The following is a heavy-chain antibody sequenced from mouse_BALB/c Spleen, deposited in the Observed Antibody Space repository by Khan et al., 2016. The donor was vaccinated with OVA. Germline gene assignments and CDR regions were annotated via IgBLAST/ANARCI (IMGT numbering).Heavy chain of an antibody. CDR2: IAPANGNT. Sequence: EVQLQESGAELVKPGASVRLSCTASGFNIKDTYIHWVKQRPEQGLEWIGRIAPANGNTKYDPKFQDKATITSDTSSNTSYLQLSSLTSEDTAVYCWAHPSCDPRFCDVWGAGTTVTVSS. CDR3: AHPSCDPRFCDV. CDR1: GFNIKDTY. D-gene: IGHD2-13*01. J-gene: IGHJ1*01. V-gene: IGHV14-3*02.